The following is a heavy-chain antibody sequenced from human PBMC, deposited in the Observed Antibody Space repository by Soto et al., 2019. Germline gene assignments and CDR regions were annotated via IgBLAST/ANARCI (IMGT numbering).Heavy chain of an antibody. CDR2: ISGSGGNT. CDR3: AKSAVVRGGGWFDP. V-gene: IGHV3-23*01. Sequence: EVQLLESGGGLVQPGGSLRLSCAASRFTFSTYAMSWVRQAPGKGLEWVSDISGSGGNTYYADSVKGRFTISRDNSKNTLYLKMNSLRAEDAALYYCAKSAVVRGGGWFDPWGQGTLVTVSS. D-gene: IGHD3-10*01. CDR1: RFTFSTYA. J-gene: IGHJ5*02.